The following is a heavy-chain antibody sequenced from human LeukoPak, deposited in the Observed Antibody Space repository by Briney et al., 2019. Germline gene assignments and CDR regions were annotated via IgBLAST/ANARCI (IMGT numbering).Heavy chain of an antibody. D-gene: IGHD3-10*01. CDR2: ISAYNGNT. J-gene: IGHJ5*02. V-gene: IGHV1-18*01. CDR1: GYTFTSYG. CDR3: ASGEYGSGSYPTRP. Sequence: ASVKVSCKASGYTFTSYGISWVRQAPGQGLEWMGWISAYNGNTNYAQKLQGRVTMTTDTSTSTAYMELRSLRSDDTAVYYCASGEYGSGSYPTRPWGQGTLVTVSS.